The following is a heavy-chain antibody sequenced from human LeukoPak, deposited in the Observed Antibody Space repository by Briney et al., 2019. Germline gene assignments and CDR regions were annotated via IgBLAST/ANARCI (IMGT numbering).Heavy chain of an antibody. V-gene: IGHV4-59*08. CDR2: IHRNGDT. CDR1: SESITSYY. D-gene: IGHD1-14*01. Sequence: SETLSLTCTVSSESITSYYWTWIRQPPGKGLKWIGYIHRNGDTKNNPSLKSRLTMSVDTSKNQISLKLTSVTAADTALYYCARQPSGTAAFDIWGQGTMVTVSS. J-gene: IGHJ3*02. CDR3: ARQPSGTAAFDI.